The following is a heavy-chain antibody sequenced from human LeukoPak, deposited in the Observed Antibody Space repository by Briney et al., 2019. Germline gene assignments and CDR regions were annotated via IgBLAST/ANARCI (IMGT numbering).Heavy chain of an antibody. D-gene: IGHD2/OR15-2a*01. J-gene: IGHJ3*02. CDR1: GGSISSYY. CDR3: ARFLRRHDAFDI. V-gene: IGHV4-59*01. Sequence: SETLSLTCTVSGGSISSYYWSWIRQPPGKGLEWIGYIYYSGSTNYNPSLKSRVTISADTSKNQFSLKLSSVTAADTAVYYCARFLRRHDAFDIWGQGTMVTVSS. CDR2: IYYSGST.